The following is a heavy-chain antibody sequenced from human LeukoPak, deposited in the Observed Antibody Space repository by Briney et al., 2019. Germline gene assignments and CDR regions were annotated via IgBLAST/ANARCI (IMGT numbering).Heavy chain of an antibody. Sequence: GRSLRLSCAASEFTFSSYAMHWVRQAPGKGLEWVAVISYDGSNKYYADSVKGRFTISRDNSKNTLYLQMNSLRAEDTAVYYCARAGYCSSTSCRFYYYYYYGMDVWGKGTTVTVSS. J-gene: IGHJ6*04. CDR1: EFTFSSYA. CDR2: ISYDGSNK. V-gene: IGHV3-30*04. CDR3: ARAGYCSSTSCRFYYYYYYGMDV. D-gene: IGHD2-2*01.